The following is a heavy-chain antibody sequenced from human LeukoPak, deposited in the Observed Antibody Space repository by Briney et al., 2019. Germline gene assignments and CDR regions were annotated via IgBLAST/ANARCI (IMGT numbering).Heavy chain of an antibody. CDR3: ASSPEQQLAAFDI. V-gene: IGHV1-8*01. Sequence: ASVKVSCKASGYTFISYGFNWVRQATGQGLEWMGWMNPNSGNTGYAQKFQGRVTITRNTSISTAYMELSSLRSEDTAVYYCASSPEQQLAAFDIWGQGTMVTVSS. CDR1: GYTFISYG. CDR2: MNPNSGNT. D-gene: IGHD6-13*01. J-gene: IGHJ3*02.